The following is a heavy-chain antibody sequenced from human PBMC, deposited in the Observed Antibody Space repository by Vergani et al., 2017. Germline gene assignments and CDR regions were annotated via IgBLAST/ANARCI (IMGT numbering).Heavy chain of an antibody. J-gene: IGHJ4*02. CDR3: AREGRVSYYDSSGYYYLD. Sequence: QMQLVQSGAEVKKTGSSVKVSCKASGYTFTYRYLHWVRQAPGQALEWMGWITPFNGNTNYAQKFQGRVTMTRNTSISTAYMELSSLRSEDTAVYYCAREGRVSYYDSSGYYYLDWGQGTLVTVSS. V-gene: IGHV1-45*02. CDR2: ITPFNGNT. CDR1: GYTFTYRY. D-gene: IGHD3-22*01.